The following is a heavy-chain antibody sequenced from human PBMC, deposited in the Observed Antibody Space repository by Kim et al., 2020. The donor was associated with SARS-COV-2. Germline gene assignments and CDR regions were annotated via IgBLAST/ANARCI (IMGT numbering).Heavy chain of an antibody. CDR3: ARQGVVEVTGVFDP. CDR2: VYNSGTT. D-gene: IGHD2-21*02. CDR1: GGSISSNFYY. V-gene: IGHV4-39*01. J-gene: IGHJ5*02. Sequence: SETLSLTCTVSGGSISSNFYYWGWIRQPPGKGLEWIASVYNSGTTIYNPSLKSRVTLSMDPSENQFSLKLRSLTAADTAVYYCARQGVVEVTGVFDPWGQGIQVTVSS.